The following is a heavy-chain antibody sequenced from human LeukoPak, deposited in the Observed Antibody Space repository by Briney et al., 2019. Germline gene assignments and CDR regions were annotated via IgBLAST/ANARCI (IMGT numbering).Heavy chain of an antibody. V-gene: IGHV1-2*02. CDR1: GYTFTSYG. D-gene: IGHD6-19*01. CDR3: AREGLVHWFDP. CDR2: INPNSGGT. J-gene: IGHJ5*02. Sequence: ASVKVSCKASGYTFTSYGISWVRQAPGQGLEWMGWINPNSGGTNYAQKFQGRVTMTRDTSISTAYMELSRLRSDDTAVYYCAREGLVHWFDPWGQGTLVTVSS.